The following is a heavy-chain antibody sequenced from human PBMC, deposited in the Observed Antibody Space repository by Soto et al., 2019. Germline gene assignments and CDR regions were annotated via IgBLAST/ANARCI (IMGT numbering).Heavy chain of an antibody. J-gene: IGHJ4*02. V-gene: IGHV4-30-2*01. Sequence: SETLSLTCAVSGGSISSGGYSWSWIRQPPGKGLEWIGYIYHSGSTYYNPSLKSRVTISVDKSKNQFSLNLSSVTAADTAVYFCVRGLAESRSYYFDYWGPGTLVNVS. CDR2: IYHSGST. D-gene: IGHD6-19*01. CDR1: GGSISSGGYS. CDR3: VRGLAESRSYYFDY.